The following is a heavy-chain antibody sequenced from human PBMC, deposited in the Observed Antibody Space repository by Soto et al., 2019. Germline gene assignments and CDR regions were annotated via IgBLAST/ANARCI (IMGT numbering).Heavy chain of an antibody. Sequence: QVQLVESGGGLVKPGGSLRLSCAASGFTFSDYYMTWIRQAPGKGLEWVSYISSSGSGIYYPDSMKGRFTISRDNAKKSLYLQMSSLRAEDTDVYYCARAYSDAFDIWGQGTMVTVSS. CDR1: GFTFSDYY. CDR3: ARAYSDAFDI. CDR2: ISSSGSGI. J-gene: IGHJ3*02. D-gene: IGHD2-15*01. V-gene: IGHV3-11*01.